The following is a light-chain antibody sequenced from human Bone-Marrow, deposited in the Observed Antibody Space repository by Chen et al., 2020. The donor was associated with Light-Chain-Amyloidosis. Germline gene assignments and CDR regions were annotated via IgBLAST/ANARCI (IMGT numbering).Light chain of an antibody. V-gene: IGLV3-25*03. CDR1: DLPTKY. J-gene: IGLJ2*01. Sequence: SYELTQPPSVSVSPGQTARITCSGDDLPTKYAYWYQQKPGQAPVLVIHRDTERPSGSSERISGSSSGTTATLTISGGQAEDEAGDHCQSADSSGTYEVICGGGTKLTVL. CDR3: QSADSSGTYEVI. CDR2: RDT.